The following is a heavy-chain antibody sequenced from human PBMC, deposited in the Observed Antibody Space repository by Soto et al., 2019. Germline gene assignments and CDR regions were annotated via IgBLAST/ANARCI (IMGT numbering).Heavy chain of an antibody. V-gene: IGHV3-30-3*01. CDR2: ISYDGSNK. Sequence: GGSLRLSCAASGFTFSSYAMHWVRQAPGKGLEWVAVISYDGSNKYYADSVKGRFTISRDNSKNTLYLQMNSLRAEDTAVYYCAREEDYYDSSGLDYWGQGTLVTVSS. J-gene: IGHJ4*02. CDR3: AREEDYYDSSGLDY. D-gene: IGHD3-22*01. CDR1: GFTFSSYA.